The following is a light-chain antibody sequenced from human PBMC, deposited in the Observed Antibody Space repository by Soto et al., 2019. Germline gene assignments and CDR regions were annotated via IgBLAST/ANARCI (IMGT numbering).Light chain of an antibody. J-gene: IGKJ4*01. CDR1: QSVNNY. V-gene: IGKV3-11*01. Sequence: EIVLTQSPATLSLSPGERATLSCRASQSVNNYLAWYQQKPGQAPRLLIYDASNRAAGIPARFSGSGSGTDFTPTISSLEPEDFAVFYCQQRSNWPLTFGGGTKVEIK. CDR2: DAS. CDR3: QQRSNWPLT.